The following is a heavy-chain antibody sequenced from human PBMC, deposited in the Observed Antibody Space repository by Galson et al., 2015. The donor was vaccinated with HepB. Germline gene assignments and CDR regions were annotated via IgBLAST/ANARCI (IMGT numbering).Heavy chain of an antibody. CDR1: GGTFSSYA. CDR3: ARVTDFCSGSMDV. V-gene: IGHV1-69*13. D-gene: IGHD3-3*01. J-gene: IGHJ6*03. Sequence: SVKVSCKASGGTFSSYAISWVRQAPGQGLEWMGGIIPIFGTANYAQKFQGRVTITADESTSTAYMELSSLRSEDTAVYYCARVTDFCSGSMDVWGKGTTVTVSS. CDR2: IIPIFGTA.